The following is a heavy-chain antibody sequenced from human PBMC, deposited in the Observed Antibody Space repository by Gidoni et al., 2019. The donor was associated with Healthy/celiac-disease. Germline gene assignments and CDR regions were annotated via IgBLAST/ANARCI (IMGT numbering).Heavy chain of an antibody. CDR3: ARDYYDSSGNDGYFDY. J-gene: IGHJ4*02. CDR1: GGTFSSYA. D-gene: IGHD3-22*01. Sequence: QVQLVQSGAEVKKPGSSVKVSCKASGGTFSSYATSWVRQAPGQGLGWMGRIIPILGIANYAQKFQGRVTITADKSTSTAYMELSSLRSEDTAVYYCARDYYDSSGNDGYFDYWGQGTLVTVSS. V-gene: IGHV1-69*04. CDR2: IIPILGIA.